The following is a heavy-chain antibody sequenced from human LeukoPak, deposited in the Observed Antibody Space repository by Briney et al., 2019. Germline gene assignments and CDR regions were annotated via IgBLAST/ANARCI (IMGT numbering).Heavy chain of an antibody. CDR3: AKVALNYYGSGSYYGMDV. J-gene: IGHJ6*02. CDR2: ISGSGGST. CDR1: GFTFSSYA. D-gene: IGHD3-10*01. Sequence: PGGSLRLSCAASGFTFSSYAMSWARRAPGKGLEWVSAISGSGGSTYYADSVKGRFTISRDNSKNTLYLQMNSLRAEDTAVYYCAKVALNYYGSGSYYGMDVWGQGTTVTVSS. V-gene: IGHV3-23*01.